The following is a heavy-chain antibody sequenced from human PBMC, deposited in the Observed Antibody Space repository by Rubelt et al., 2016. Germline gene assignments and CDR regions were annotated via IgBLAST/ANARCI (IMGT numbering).Heavy chain of an antibody. Sequence: EVQLVESGGGLVQPGGSLRLSCAASGFTFSNAWMNWVRQAPGKGLEWVGRIKSKTDGGTTDYAAPVKGRYTSSRDESKNTLYLQMNSLKTDDTAVYYCTPDTAMDNDFDYWGQGTLVTVSS. CDR2: IKSKTDGGTT. V-gene: IGHV3-15*07. D-gene: IGHD5-18*01. J-gene: IGHJ4*02. CDR3: TPDTAMDNDFDY. CDR1: GFTFSNAW.